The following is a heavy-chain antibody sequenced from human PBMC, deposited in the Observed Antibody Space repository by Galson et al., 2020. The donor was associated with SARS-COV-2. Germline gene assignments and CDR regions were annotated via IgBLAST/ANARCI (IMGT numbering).Heavy chain of an antibody. CDR1: GYTFTSYD. J-gene: IGHJ4*02. CDR3: VRGTPSDWYGVIY. V-gene: IGHV1-8*01. Sequence: ASVKVSCKASGYTFTSYDVNWVRQAAGQGLEWMGWMNPNSGNTGYSQKFQGRVTLTRDNSLKTAYMELSSLTSEDTAVYYCVRGTPSDWYGVIYWGQGTLVTVSS. CDR2: MNPNSGNT. D-gene: IGHD6-19*01.